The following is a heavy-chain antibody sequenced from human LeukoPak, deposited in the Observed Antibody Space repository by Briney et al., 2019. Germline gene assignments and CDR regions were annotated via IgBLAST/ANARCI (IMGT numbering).Heavy chain of an antibody. CDR1: GYTFTNYG. CDR3: ARDGAIMGAHACDY. D-gene: IGHD1-26*01. CDR2: VSAYRGST. J-gene: IGHJ4*02. V-gene: IGHV1-18*01. Sequence: ASVKVSCKASGYTFTNYGISWVRQAPGQGLEWMGWVSAYRGSTNYAQKLQGRVTMTTDTSTSTAYMELRSLRSDDTAVYFCARDGAIMGAHACDYWGQGTLVTVSS.